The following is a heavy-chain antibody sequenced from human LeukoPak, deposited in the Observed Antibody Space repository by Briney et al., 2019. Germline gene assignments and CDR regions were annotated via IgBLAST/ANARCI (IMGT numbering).Heavy chain of an antibody. J-gene: IGHJ4*02. D-gene: IGHD6-19*01. CDR1: GFPFSVYE. Sequence: HPGGSLRLSRVASGFPFSVYEMNWVRQAPGKGLEWVSNIASSGTIKYYADSVKGRFSISRDNAKSSLYLQMNSLRVEDTAVYYCALLAVASDFDYWGQGALVTVSS. CDR2: IASSGTIK. V-gene: IGHV3-48*03. CDR3: ALLAVASDFDY.